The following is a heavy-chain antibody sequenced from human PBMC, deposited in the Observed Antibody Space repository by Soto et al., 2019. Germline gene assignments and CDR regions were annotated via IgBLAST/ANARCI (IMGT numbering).Heavy chain of an antibody. Sequence: PGGSLRLSCAASGFTFSSYAMGWVRQAPGKGLEWFLAIIGSGGSTYYADSVKGRFTISRDNSKITLYLQMNSLRAEDTAVYYCAKIAVAENPWRSDAFDIWGQGTMVTVSS. V-gene: IGHV3-23*01. CDR1: GFTFSSYA. CDR2: IIGSGGST. CDR3: AKIAVAENPWRSDAFDI. D-gene: IGHD6-19*01. J-gene: IGHJ3*02.